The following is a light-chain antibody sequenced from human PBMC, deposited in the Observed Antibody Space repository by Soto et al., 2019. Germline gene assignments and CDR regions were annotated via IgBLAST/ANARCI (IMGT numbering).Light chain of an antibody. J-gene: IGKJ5*01. CDR3: PKYSSVIT. CDR1: QGISNF. CDR2: AAS. Sequence: DIQMTQSPSSLSASVGDRVTITCRASQGISNFLAWYQQKPGKVPKLLISAASTLQSGVTSRFSGSGSGTDFTLTITSLQPEDVATYYCPKYSSVITFGQGTRLEI. V-gene: IGKV1-27*01.